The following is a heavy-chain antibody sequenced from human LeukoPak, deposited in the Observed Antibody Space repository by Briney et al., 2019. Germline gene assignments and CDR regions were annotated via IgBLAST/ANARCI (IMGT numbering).Heavy chain of an antibody. D-gene: IGHD3-22*01. CDR1: GVTFSSHN. CDR2: ISGRGNYI. CDR3: AKDQGFDYYDSSGYYLDY. J-gene: IGHJ4*02. Sequence: GSLSLSCAASGVTFSSHNMNWVCQAPGQGLERVSSISGRGNYIFYADSVKGRFTISRDSAKNSLSLQMNSLRAEDTAVYYCAKDQGFDYYDSSGYYLDYWGQGTLVTVSS. V-gene: IGHV3-21*01.